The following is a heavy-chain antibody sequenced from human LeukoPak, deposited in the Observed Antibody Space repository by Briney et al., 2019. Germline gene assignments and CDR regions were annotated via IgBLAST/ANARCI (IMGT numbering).Heavy chain of an antibody. CDR1: RYTFSNYW. Sequence: GESLKISCKASRYTFSNYWIGWVRQTPGKGLEWMGIMYPRDSDTRYNPSLQGQVTISADKSIGTAFLRWNSLKASDTAMYYCVRDGAYSAYDFPYWGQGTLVTVSS. J-gene: IGHJ4*02. CDR3: VRDGAYSAYDFPY. CDR2: MYPRDSDT. D-gene: IGHD5-12*01. V-gene: IGHV5-51*01.